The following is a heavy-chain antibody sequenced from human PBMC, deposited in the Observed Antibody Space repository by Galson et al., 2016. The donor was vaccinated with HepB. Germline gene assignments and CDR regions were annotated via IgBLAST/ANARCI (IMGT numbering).Heavy chain of an antibody. CDR2: ISSSGSTI. J-gene: IGHJ4*02. D-gene: IGHD3-22*01. CDR3: ARAGRDTTGYFFYFDF. V-gene: IGHV3-11*01. CDR1: GFTFSYYY. Sequence: SLRLSCAASGFTFSYYYMSWIRQAPGKGLEWVSYISSSGSTIYYADSVKGRFTISRDNAKNSLYLQMNSLRAEDTAVYYCARAGRDTTGYFFYFDFWGQGTWVTVSS.